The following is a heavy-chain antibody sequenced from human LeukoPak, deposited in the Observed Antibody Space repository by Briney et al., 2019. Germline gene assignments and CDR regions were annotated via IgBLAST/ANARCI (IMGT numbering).Heavy chain of an antibody. CDR1: GYTFTGYY. V-gene: IGHV1-2*02. J-gene: IGHJ5*02. CDR3: ARVFRIGVVISGWFDP. D-gene: IGHD3-3*01. CDR2: INPNSGGT. Sequence: GASVKVSCKASGYTFTGYYMHWVRQAPGQGLEWMGWINPNSGGTNYAQKFQGRVTMTRDTSISTAYMELSSLRSEDTAVDYCARVFRIGVVISGWFDPWGQGTLVTVSS.